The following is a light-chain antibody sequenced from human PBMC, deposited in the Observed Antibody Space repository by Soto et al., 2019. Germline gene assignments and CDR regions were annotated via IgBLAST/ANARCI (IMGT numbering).Light chain of an antibody. V-gene: IGLV4-60*03. J-gene: IGLJ3*02. Sequence: QLVLTQSSSASASLGSSVKLTCTLNSGYVSYIVAWHQLKPGKAPRYLMKLECTGRYNKGSGVPDRFSGSSSGPDRYLIISNLQSEDEADYYCETWANNIWVFGGGTKLTVL. CDR1: SGYVSYI. CDR3: ETWANNIWV. CDR2: LECTGRY.